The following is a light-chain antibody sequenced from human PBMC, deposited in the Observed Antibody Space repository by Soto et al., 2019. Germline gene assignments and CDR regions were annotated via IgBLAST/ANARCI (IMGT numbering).Light chain of an antibody. V-gene: IGLV1-40*01. CDR1: SSDIGAGFD. CDR2: GNT. Sequence: QSVLTQPPSVSGAPGQRGTISCTGSSSDIGAGFDVHWYQHLPGTAPKLLIYGNTNRPSGVPGRFSGSKSGTSASLVITGLQAEDEADYYCQSYENSRTGFYVFGTGTKLIVL. CDR3: QSYENSRTGFYV. J-gene: IGLJ1*01.